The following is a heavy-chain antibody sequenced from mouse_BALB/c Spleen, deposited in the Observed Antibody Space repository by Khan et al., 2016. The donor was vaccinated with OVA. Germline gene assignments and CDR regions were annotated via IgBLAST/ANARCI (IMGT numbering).Heavy chain of an antibody. J-gene: IGHJ3*01. D-gene: IGHD1-1*02. CDR2: IFPGGGSS. CDR3: ARGGYLVVAY. V-gene: IGHV1-77*01. CDR1: GYTFTDYV. Sequence: QVQLKQSGPELVKPGASVKMSCKASGYTFTDYVINWVKQRTGQGLEWIGDIFPGGGSSYYNEKFKGKAKLTADKSSNTAYMQLSSLTFEDSAVYFCARGGYLVVAYWGQGTLVTVSA.